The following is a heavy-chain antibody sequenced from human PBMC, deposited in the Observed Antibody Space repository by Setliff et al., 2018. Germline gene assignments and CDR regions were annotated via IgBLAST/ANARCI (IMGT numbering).Heavy chain of an antibody. CDR1: GYTFTGYY. CDR3: ARADMYYYDSSGFWAEYFQH. CDR2: INPNSGGT. Sequence: ASVKVSCKASGYTFTGYYMHWVRQAPGQGLEWMGWINPNSGGTNYAQKFQGWVTMTRDTSISTAYMELSMLRSDDTAVYYCARADMYYYDSSGFWAEYFQHCGQGTLVTVSS. V-gene: IGHV1-2*04. D-gene: IGHD3-22*01. J-gene: IGHJ1*01.